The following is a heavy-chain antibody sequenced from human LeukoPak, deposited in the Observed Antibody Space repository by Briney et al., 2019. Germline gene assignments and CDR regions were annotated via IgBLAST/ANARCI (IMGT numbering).Heavy chain of an antibody. J-gene: IGHJ4*02. D-gene: IGHD5-24*01. V-gene: IGHV4-59*08. CDR1: GGSFSSYY. CDR2: IFYRGNT. CDR3: ARHIRDGYNYVDY. Sequence: SETLSLTCTVSGGSFSSYYWSWIRQPPGKGLEWIGFIFYRGNTNYNPSLKSRVTISVDTSKSQFSLKPSSVTAADTAVYYCARHIRDGYNYVDYWGQGILVTVSS.